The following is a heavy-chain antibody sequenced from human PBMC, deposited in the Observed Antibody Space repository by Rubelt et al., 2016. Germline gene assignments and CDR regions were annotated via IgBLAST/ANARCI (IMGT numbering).Heavy chain of an antibody. J-gene: IGHJ3*02. Sequence: QVQLVQSGAEVKKSGASVKVSCKASGYTFSKYGINWVRQAPGQGLEWMGWIRVNSGDTKYAQKLQGRVTMTTDTSTSTAYRELTSLRSDDTAVYSCARATNWNYAFDIWGQGTMVTVSS. V-gene: IGHV1-18*01. CDR3: ARATNWNYAFDI. CDR1: GYTFSKYG. D-gene: IGHD1-7*01. CDR2: IRVNSGDT.